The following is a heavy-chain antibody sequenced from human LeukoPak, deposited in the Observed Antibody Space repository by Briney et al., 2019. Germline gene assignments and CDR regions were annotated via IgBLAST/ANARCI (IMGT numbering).Heavy chain of an antibody. V-gene: IGHV4-61*05. CDR1: GGSISSSSYY. Sequence: SETLSLTCTVSGGSISSSSYYWGWIRQPPGKGLEWIGYIYYSGSTNYNPSLKSRVTISVDTSKNQFSLKLSSVTAADTAVYYCARRGFIAVAEYYFDYWGQGTLVTVSS. CDR2: IYYSGST. CDR3: ARRGFIAVAEYYFDY. D-gene: IGHD6-19*01. J-gene: IGHJ4*02.